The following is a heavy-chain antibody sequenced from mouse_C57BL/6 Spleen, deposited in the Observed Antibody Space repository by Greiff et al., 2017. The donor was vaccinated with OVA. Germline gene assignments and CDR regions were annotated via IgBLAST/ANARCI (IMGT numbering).Heavy chain of an antibody. CDR1: GFTFSDYG. CDR2: ISSGSSTI. Sequence: EVQVVESGGGLVKPGGSLKLSCAASGFTFSDYGMHWVRQAPEKGLEWVAYISSGSSTIYYADTVKGRFTISRDNAKNTLFLQMSSLRSEDTAVYYCAGYGSNEYYFDYWGQGTTLTVSS. J-gene: IGHJ2*01. D-gene: IGHD1-1*01. V-gene: IGHV5-17*01. CDR3: AGYGSNEYYFDY.